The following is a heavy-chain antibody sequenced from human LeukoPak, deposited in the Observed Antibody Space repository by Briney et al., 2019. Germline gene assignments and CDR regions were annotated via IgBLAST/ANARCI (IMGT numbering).Heavy chain of an antibody. CDR1: GFSFGGYG. CDR2: IYSIGTT. CDR3: ATGGFYGSGSLDY. Sequence: PGGSLRLSCVASGFSFGGYGMNWVRQAPGKGLEWVSVIYSIGTTYYADSVKGRFTISRDNSKNTVYLQMNSLRGEDTAVYYCATGGFYGSGSLDYWGQGTLVTVSS. D-gene: IGHD3-10*01. V-gene: IGHV3-53*01. J-gene: IGHJ4*02.